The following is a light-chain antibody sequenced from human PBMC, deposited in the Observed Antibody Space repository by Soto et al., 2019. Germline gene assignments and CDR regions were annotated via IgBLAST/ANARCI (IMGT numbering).Light chain of an antibody. Sequence: QSVLTQPASGSGSPGQSITISCTGTNSDIGAFDYVAWYQQHPGNAPKLIIFAVRNRPSGVSNRFSGSKSANTASLTISGLQSEDEADYYCSSWATSSSLLFGGGTQLTVL. J-gene: IGLJ2*01. CDR3: SSWATSSSLL. CDR1: NSDIGAFDY. V-gene: IGLV2-14*03. CDR2: AVR.